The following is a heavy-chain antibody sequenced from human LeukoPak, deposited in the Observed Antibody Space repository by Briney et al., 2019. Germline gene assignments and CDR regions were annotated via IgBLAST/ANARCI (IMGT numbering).Heavy chain of an antibody. Sequence: PSESLSLTCTVSGASVSSASYWTWIRQPPGKGVGWIAHIYNGVNTNYNPSLKSRITISVDTSNNQFSLRLTSVTAADTAVYYCARGAAGYSYGRGHGTLVTVSS. CDR3: ARGAAGYSYG. J-gene: IGHJ4*01. D-gene: IGHD5-18*01. CDR2: IYNGVNT. V-gene: IGHV4-61*01. CDR1: GASVSSASY.